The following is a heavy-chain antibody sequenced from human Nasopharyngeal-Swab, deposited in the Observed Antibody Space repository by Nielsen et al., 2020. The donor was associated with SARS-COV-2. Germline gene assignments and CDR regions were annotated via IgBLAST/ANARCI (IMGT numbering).Heavy chain of an antibody. CDR1: GGSFSGYD. Sequence: AETLSLTCAVYGGSFSGYDWSWIRQPPGKGQEGLGEINQSESTNYNPTLKSRVTISVDTSKTQFSLKLGSVTAADTAVYYCARERRLPQYYYYYYYMDVWGKGTTVTVSS. V-gene: IGHV4-34*01. J-gene: IGHJ6*03. D-gene: IGHD6-25*01. CDR2: INQSEST. CDR3: ARERRLPQYYYYYYYMDV.